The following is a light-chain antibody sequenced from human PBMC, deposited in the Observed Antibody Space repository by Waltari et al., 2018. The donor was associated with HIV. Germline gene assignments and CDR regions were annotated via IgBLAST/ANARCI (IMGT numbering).Light chain of an antibody. J-gene: IGLJ3*02. V-gene: IGLV2-11*01. Sequence: QSALTQPRPVSASPGQSVTISCTGTSSDVGGYDSVSWYLQHPGKVPKLIIYEVIKRPSGVPDRFSGSKSGNTASLTISGLQTEDEADYFCCSYAGTYTYVLFGGGTKLTVL. CDR3: CSYAGTYTYVL. CDR2: EVI. CDR1: SSDVGGYDS.